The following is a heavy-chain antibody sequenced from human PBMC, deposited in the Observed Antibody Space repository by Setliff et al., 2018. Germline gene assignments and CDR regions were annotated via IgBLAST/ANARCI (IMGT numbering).Heavy chain of an antibody. D-gene: IGHD6-13*01. Sequence: PGGSLRLSCAASGFTFSSYSMNWVRQAPGKGLEWVSYISSSSSTIYYADSVKGRFTISRDNAKNSLYLQMNSLRAEDTAIYYCARDSSSSWYSPRQYYFDYWGQGTLVTVSS. CDR3: ARDSSSSWYSPRQYYFDY. J-gene: IGHJ4*02. CDR2: ISSSSSTI. V-gene: IGHV3-48*01. CDR1: GFTFSSYS.